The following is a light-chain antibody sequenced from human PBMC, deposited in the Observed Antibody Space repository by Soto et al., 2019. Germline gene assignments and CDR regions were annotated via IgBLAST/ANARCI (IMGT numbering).Light chain of an antibody. J-gene: IGKJ1*01. V-gene: IGKV1-5*01. Sequence: DIPVTQCASTPSATFSHRLTITCLASQSISTWLAWYQQRPGKAPNLLIYDASSLKSGVPSRFSASGSGTEFTLTISILYPDYFASYSYQQDNCYCWTFGQGIKVDIK. CDR3: QQDNCYCWT. CDR2: DAS. CDR1: QSISTW.